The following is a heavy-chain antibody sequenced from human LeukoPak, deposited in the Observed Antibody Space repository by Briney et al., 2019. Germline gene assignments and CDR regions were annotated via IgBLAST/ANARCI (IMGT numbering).Heavy chain of an antibody. CDR2: ISWNSGSM. CDR3: AKDGSQWLVYYFDY. Sequence: GGSLRLSCAASGFTFDDYAMHWVRQAPGKGLEWVSGISWNSGSMGYADSVKGRFTTSRDNAKNSLYLQMNSLRAEDTAVYYCAKDGSQWLVYYFDYWGQGTLVTVSS. CDR1: GFTFDDYA. J-gene: IGHJ4*02. V-gene: IGHV3-9*01. D-gene: IGHD6-19*01.